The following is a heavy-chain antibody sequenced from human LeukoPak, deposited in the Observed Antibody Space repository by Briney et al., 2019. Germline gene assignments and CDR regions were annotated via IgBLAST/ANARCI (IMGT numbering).Heavy chain of an antibody. CDR2: ISGSGGST. V-gene: IGHV3-23*01. Sequence: PGGSLRLSCAASGFTFSSYAMSWVRQAPGKGLEWVSAISGSGGSTYYADSVKGRFTISRDNSKNTLYLQMNSLRAEDTAVYYCAKGYDSSGYYLIGYWGQGTLVTVSS. D-gene: IGHD3-22*01. CDR3: AKGYDSSGYYLIGY. CDR1: GFTFSSYA. J-gene: IGHJ4*02.